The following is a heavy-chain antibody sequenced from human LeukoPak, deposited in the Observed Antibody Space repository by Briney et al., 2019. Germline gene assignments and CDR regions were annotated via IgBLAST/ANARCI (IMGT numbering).Heavy chain of an antibody. V-gene: IGHV4-39*07. CDR3: ARGDYVWGSNRLGWFDP. CDR2: IYYSGST. CDR1: GGSISSSSYY. Sequence: SETLSLTCTVSGGSISSSSYYWGWIRQPPGKGLERIGSIYYSGSTYYNPSLKSRVTISVDTSKNQFSLKLSSVTAADTAVYYCARGDYVWGSNRLGWFDPWGQGTQVTVSS. J-gene: IGHJ5*02. D-gene: IGHD3-16*02.